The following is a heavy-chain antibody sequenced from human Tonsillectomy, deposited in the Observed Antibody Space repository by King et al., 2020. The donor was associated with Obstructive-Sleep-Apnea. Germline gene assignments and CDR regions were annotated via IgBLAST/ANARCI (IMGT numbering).Heavy chain of an antibody. CDR3: ARGPVYYYGSGSYYVPDY. D-gene: IGHD3-10*01. CDR2: ISAYNGNT. J-gene: IGHJ4*02. V-gene: IGHV1-18*01. Sequence: VQLVQSGAEVKKPGASVKVSCQASGYTFTSYGISWVRQAPGQGLEWMGWISAYNGNTNYAQKLQGRVTMTTDTSTSTAYMELRSLRSDDTAVYYCARGPVYYYGSGSYYVPDYWGQGTLVTVSS. CDR1: GYTFTSYG.